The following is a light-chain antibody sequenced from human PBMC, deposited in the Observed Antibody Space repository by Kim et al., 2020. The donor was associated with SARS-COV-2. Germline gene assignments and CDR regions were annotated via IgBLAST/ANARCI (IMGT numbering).Light chain of an antibody. J-gene: IGKJ4*01. Sequence: DVVMTQSPLSLPVTLGQPASISCRSSQSVVYSDGNTYLNWFQQRPGKSPRRLIYNVSNRDSGVPDRFSGSGSGTDFTLKIRRREAEDVGVEYCRRGTHWPRTLGRGIKVDIK. CDR2: NVS. CDR1: QSVVYSDGNTY. CDR3: RRGTHWPRT. V-gene: IGKV2-30*01.